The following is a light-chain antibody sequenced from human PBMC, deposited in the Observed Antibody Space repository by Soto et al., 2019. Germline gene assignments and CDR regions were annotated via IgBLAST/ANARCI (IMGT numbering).Light chain of an antibody. CDR1: SSDVGAYDY. V-gene: IGLV2-8*01. CDR3: SSYAGTNNYV. CDR2: GVN. Sequence: QSVLTQPPSASGSPGQSVTISCTGTSSDVGAYDYVSWHQQHPGKAPKVIIYGVNKRPSGVPDRFSGYKSGNTASLTVSGLQAEDEADYYCSSYAGTNNYVFGIGTKVTVL. J-gene: IGLJ1*01.